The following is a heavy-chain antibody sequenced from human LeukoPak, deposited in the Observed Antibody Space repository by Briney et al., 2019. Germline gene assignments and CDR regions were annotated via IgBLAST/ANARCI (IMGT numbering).Heavy chain of an antibody. CDR3: ARGPVVVVPAANYYYYYGMDV. D-gene: IGHD2-2*01. V-gene: IGHV3-7*03. J-gene: IGHJ6*02. CDR2: INHNGNVN. Sequence: GGSLRLSCAASGFTFSSYWMNWARQAPGKGLEWVASINHNGNVNYYVDSVKGRFTISRDNAKNSLYLQMSNLRAEDTAVYYCARGPVVVVPAANYYYYYGMDVWGQGTTVTVSS. CDR1: GFTFSSYW.